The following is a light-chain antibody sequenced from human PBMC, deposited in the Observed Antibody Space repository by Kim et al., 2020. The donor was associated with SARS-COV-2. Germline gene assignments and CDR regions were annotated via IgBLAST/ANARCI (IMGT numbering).Light chain of an antibody. V-gene: IGKV3-20*01. J-gene: IGKJ1*01. Sequence: EIVLTQSPGTLSLSPGERATLSCRASQSVSSSCLAWYQQKPGQAPRLLIYGASSRDAGIPDRFSGSGSGTDFTLTISRLEPEDFAVYYCQQYGTSPRTFGQGTKVDIK. CDR2: GAS. CDR1: QSVSSSC. CDR3: QQYGTSPRT.